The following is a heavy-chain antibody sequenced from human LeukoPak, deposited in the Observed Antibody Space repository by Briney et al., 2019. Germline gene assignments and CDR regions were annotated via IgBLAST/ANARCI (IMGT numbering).Heavy chain of an antibody. D-gene: IGHD3-9*01. CDR2: IYYSGST. V-gene: IGHV4-31*03. CDR3: ARDVNDILTGPHAFDI. J-gene: IGHJ3*02. Sequence: PSETLSLTCTVSGSSISSGGYYWSWIRQHPGKGLEWIGYIYYSGSTYYNPSLKSRVTISVDTSKNQFSLKLSSVTAADTAVYYCARDVNDILTGPHAFDIWGQGTMVTVSS. CDR1: GSSISSGGYY.